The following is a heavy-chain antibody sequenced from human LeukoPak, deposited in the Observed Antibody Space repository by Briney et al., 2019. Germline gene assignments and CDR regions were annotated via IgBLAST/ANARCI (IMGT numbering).Heavy chain of an antibody. CDR1: GGSISSYY. D-gene: IGHD7-27*01. CDR2: IYYSGST. J-gene: IGHJ2*01. V-gene: IGHV4-59*08. Sequence: SETLSLTCTVSGGSISSYYWSWIRQPPGKGLEWIGYIYYSGSTNYNPSLKSRVTISVDTSKNQFSLKLSSVTAADTAVYYCARCYNWGHNWYFDLWGRGTLVTVSS. CDR3: ARCYNWGHNWYFDL.